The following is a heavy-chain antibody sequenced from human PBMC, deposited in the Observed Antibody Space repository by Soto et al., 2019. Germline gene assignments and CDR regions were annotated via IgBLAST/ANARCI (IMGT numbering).Heavy chain of an antibody. V-gene: IGHV1-69*13. CDR3: ARGQAIFGVVSWFDP. CDR2: IIPIFGTA. CDR1: GGTFSSYA. D-gene: IGHD3-3*01. Sequence: VASVKVSCKASGGTFSSYAISWVRQAPGQGLEWMGGIIPIFGTANYAQKFQGRVTITADESTSTAYMELSSLRSEDTAVYYCARGQAIFGVVSWFDPWGQGTLVTVSS. J-gene: IGHJ5*02.